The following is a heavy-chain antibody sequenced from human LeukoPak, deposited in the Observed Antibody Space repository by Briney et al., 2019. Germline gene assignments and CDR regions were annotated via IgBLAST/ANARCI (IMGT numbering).Heavy chain of an antibody. CDR1: GGSISSYY. D-gene: IGHD6-13*01. CDR3: ARSKSSSWYNY. CDR2: IYYSGST. J-gene: IGHJ4*02. V-gene: IGHV4-59*08. Sequence: PSETLSLTCTVSGGSISSYYWSWIRQPPGKGLEWIGYIYYSGSTNYNPSLKSRVTISVDTSKNQFSLKLSPVTAADTAVYYCARSKSSSWYNYWGQGTLVTVSS.